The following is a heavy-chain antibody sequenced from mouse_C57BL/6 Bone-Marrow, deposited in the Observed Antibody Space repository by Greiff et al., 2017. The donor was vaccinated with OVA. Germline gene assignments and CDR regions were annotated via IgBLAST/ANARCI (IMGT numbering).Heavy chain of an antibody. CDR3: ARGDYYGSSPFAY. D-gene: IGHD1-1*01. J-gene: IGHJ3*01. V-gene: IGHV5-6*01. CDR2: ISRGGSYT. Sequence: EVHLVESGGDLVKPGGSLKLSCAASGFTFSSYGMSWVRQTPDKRLEWVATISRGGSYTYYPDSVKGRFTISRDNAKNTLYLQMSSLKSEDTAMYYCARGDYYGSSPFAYWGQGTLVTVSA. CDR1: GFTFSSYG.